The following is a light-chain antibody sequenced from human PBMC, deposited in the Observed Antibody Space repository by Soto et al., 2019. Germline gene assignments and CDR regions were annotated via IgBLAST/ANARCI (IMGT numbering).Light chain of an antibody. CDR1: QTISSW. CDR3: QHYNSYSEE. Sequence: QMTQSPSTLSGSVGDRVTITCRASQTISSWLAWYQQKPGKAPKLLIYKASTLKSGVPSRFSGSGSGTEFTLTISSLQPDDFATYYCQHYNSYSEEFGQGTKVDI. J-gene: IGKJ1*01. V-gene: IGKV1-5*03. CDR2: KAS.